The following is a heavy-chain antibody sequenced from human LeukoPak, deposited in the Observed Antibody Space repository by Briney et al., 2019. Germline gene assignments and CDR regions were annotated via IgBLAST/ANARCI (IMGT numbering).Heavy chain of an antibody. D-gene: IGHD2-2*01. J-gene: IGHJ6*03. V-gene: IGHV4-34*01. CDR1: GGSFSGYY. Sequence: PSETLSLTCAVYGGSFSGYYWSWIRQPPGKGLEWVGEINHSGSTNYNPSLKSRVTISVDTSKNQFSLKLSSVTAADTAVYYCARGVEGYCSSTSCYPYYYYYYMDVWGKGTTVTVSS. CDR3: ARGVEGYCSSTSCYPYYYYYYMDV. CDR2: INHSGST.